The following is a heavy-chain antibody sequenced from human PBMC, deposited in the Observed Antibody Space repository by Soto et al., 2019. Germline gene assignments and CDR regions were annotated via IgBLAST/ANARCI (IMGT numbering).Heavy chain of an antibody. CDR3: APHYPDSSGYFDH. J-gene: IGHJ4*02. CDR1: GYIFTGNY. Sequence: GASVKVSFKASGYIFTGNYMHWVRQAPGQGLEYMGWINPNNGATNYAQNFQGRVTMTWDTSISTAYMEVRRLRSDDTAVYYCAPHYPDSSGYFDHWGQGTLVTVS. CDR2: INPNNGAT. V-gene: IGHV1-2*02. D-gene: IGHD3-22*01.